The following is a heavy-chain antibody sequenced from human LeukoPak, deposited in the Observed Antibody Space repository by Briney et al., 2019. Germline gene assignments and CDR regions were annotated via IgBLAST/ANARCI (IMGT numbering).Heavy chain of an antibody. D-gene: IGHD6-19*01. CDR1: GGSFSGYY. J-gene: IGHJ4*02. CDR2: INHSGST. CDR3: ARDRDYSSGWYDY. V-gene: IGHV4-34*01. Sequence: PSETLSLTCAVYGGSFSGYYWSWIRQPPGKGLEWIGEINHSGSTNYNPSLKSRVTISVDTSKNQFSLKLSSVTAADTAVYYCARDRDYSSGWYDYWGQGTLVTVSS.